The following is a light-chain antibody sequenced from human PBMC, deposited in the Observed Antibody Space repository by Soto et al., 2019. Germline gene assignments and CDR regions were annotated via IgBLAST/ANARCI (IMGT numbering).Light chain of an antibody. CDR1: QTISSW. CDR2: KAS. CDR3: QPYNSYSEA. Sequence: DIQMTQSPSTLSGSVGDRVTITCRASQTISSWLAWYQQKPGKAPKLLIYKASTLKSGVPSRFSGSGSGTEFSLTISSLQPDDFATDYCQPYNSYSEAFGQGTKVDIK. J-gene: IGKJ1*01. V-gene: IGKV1-5*03.